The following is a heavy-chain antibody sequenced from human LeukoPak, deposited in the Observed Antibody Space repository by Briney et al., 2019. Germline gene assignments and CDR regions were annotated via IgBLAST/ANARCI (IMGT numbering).Heavy chain of an antibody. CDR2: IYYSGST. D-gene: IGHD3-3*01. V-gene: IGHV4-59*01. Sequence: PSETLSLTCTVSGGSISSYYRSWIRQPPGKGLEWIGYIYYSGSTNYNPSLKSRVTISVDTSKNQFSLKLSSVTAADTAVYYCARGNTYYDFWSAYSSVYFDYWGQGTLVTVSS. CDR3: ARGNTYYDFWSAYSSVYFDY. CDR1: GGSISSYY. J-gene: IGHJ4*02.